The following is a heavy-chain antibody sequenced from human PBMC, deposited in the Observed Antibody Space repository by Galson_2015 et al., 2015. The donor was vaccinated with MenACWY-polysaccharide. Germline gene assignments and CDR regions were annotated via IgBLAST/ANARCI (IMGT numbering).Heavy chain of an antibody. D-gene: IGHD2-2*01. CDR1: GSRFSNSG. CDR3: AREGSRIVFHAFDI. Sequence: SLRLSCAASGSRFSNSGMPWVRQAPGQGLEWVAVIPYDGSRKVYADSVKGRFTISRDHSTNTVFLEMNTLGVEDTAVYYCAREGSRIVFHAFDIWGQGTMVTVSS. CDR2: IPYDGSRK. V-gene: IGHV3-33*02. J-gene: IGHJ3*02.